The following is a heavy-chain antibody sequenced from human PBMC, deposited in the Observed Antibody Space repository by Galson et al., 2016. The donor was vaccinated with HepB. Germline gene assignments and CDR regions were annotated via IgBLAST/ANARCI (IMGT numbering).Heavy chain of an antibody. Sequence: SVKVSCKASGYTFTSYGISWVRQAPGQGLEWMGWISAYNGNINYAQKVQGRVTMTTDTSTSTAYMELRSLRSDDTAVYYCARDTPRIAVAGLPMDVWGQGTTVTVSS. J-gene: IGHJ6*02. CDR2: ISAYNGNI. D-gene: IGHD6-19*01. CDR3: ARDTPRIAVAGLPMDV. V-gene: IGHV1-18*01. CDR1: GYTFTSYG.